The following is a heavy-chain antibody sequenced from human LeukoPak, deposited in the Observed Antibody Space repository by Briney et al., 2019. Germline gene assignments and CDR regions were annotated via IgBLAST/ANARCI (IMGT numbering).Heavy chain of an antibody. D-gene: IGHD6-19*01. V-gene: IGHV1-18*01. CDR2: ISAYNGNT. CDR1: GYTFTSYC. CDR3: ARALDDSVAGTMAFAY. J-gene: IGHJ4*02. Sequence: ASVNVSYKASGYTFTSYCIIWVRQAPGQGLEWMGWISAYNGNTNYAQKLQGRVTMTTDTSTSTAYMELRSLRSDDTAVYYCARALDDSVAGTMAFAYWRQGTLVTVSS.